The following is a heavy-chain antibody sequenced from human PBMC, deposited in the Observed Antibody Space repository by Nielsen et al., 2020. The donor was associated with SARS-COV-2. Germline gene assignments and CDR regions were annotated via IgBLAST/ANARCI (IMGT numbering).Heavy chain of an antibody. J-gene: IGHJ4*02. V-gene: IGHV3-23*01. Sequence: GESLKISCAASGFTFDDYAMHWVRQAPGKGLEWVSAISGSGGSTYYADSVKGRFTISRDNSKNTLYLQMNSLRAEDTAVYYCAKDASPMIVVVTPYYFDYWGQGTLVTVSS. CDR3: AKDASPMIVVVTPYYFDY. CDR1: GFTFDDYA. D-gene: IGHD3-22*01. CDR2: ISGSGGST.